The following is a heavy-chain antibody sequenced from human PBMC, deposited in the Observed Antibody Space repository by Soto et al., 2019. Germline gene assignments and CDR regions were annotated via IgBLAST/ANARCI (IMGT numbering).Heavy chain of an antibody. CDR3: VKGEYYYDGSAYYPFDY. D-gene: IGHD3-22*01. J-gene: IGHJ4*02. CDR1: GGTFSSYA. V-gene: IGHV1-69*13. CDR2: IIPIFGTA. Sequence: GASVKVSCKASGGTFSSYAISWVRQAPGQGLEWMGGIIPIFGTANYAQKFQGRVTITADESTSTAYMELSSLRSEDTAVYYCVKGEYYYDGSAYYPFDYWGQGRMVTVSS.